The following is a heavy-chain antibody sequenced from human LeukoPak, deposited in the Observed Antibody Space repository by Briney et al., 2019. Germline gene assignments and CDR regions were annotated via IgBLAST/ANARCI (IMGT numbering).Heavy chain of an antibody. CDR3: ARDWRGYCSGGSCFELY. J-gene: IGHJ4*02. Sequence: ASVKVSCKASGYTFTGYYMHWVRQAPGQGLEWMGWISAYNGNTNYAQKLQGRVTMTTDTSTSTAYMELRSLRSDDTAVYYCARDWRGYCSGGSCFELYWGQGTLVTVSS. CDR2: ISAYNGNT. V-gene: IGHV1-18*04. D-gene: IGHD2-15*01. CDR1: GYTFTGYY.